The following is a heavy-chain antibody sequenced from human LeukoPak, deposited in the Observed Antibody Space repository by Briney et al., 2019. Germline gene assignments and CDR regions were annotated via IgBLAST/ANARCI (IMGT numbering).Heavy chain of an antibody. Sequence: ASVKVSCKASGYTFTGYYTHWVRQAPGQGLEWMGWINPNSGGTNYAQKFQGRVTMTRDTSISTAYMEMSRLRSDDTAVYYCARHMYYYDSSGYGRPIYYYYYYYMDVWGKGTTVTISS. J-gene: IGHJ6*03. CDR3: ARHMYYYDSSGYGRPIYYYYYYYMDV. V-gene: IGHV1-2*02. D-gene: IGHD3-22*01. CDR2: INPNSGGT. CDR1: GYTFTGYY.